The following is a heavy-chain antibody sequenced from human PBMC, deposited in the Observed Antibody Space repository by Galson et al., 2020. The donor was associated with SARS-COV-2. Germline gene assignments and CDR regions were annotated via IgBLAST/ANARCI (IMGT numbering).Heavy chain of an antibody. CDR3: ARPSSSGYYSIWYFDL. Sequence: SETLSPTCAVSGLSISSDFYWGWIRQSPGKGLEWIGNVYQGGTTYYNPSLKSRVTISIDKSKNQFSLKMTSVTAADTAVYYCARPSSSGYYSIWYFDLWGRGTLVTVSS. CDR2: VYQGGTT. J-gene: IGHJ2*01. D-gene: IGHD3-22*01. CDR1: GLSISSDFY. V-gene: IGHV4-38-2*01.